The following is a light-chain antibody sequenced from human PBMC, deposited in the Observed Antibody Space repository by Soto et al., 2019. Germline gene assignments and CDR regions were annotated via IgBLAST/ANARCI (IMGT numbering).Light chain of an antibody. Sequence: EIVLTQSPGTLSVSPGERVTLSCRASQSVNSNYLAWYQQRPGQAPRLLIFGASYRATGIPARFSGSGSGTDFTLTISSLEPEDFAVYYCQQRSNWPPLFTFGPGTKVDIK. CDR2: GAS. J-gene: IGKJ3*01. CDR3: QQRSNWPPLFT. CDR1: QSVNSNY. V-gene: IGKV3-11*01.